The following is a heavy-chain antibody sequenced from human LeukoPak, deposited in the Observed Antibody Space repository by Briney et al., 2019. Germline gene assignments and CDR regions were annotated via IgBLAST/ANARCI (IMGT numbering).Heavy chain of an antibody. J-gene: IGHJ4*02. V-gene: IGHV3-23*01. Sequence: PGGSLTLSCVPSGFIFSSYGMSCVRQAPGKGLEWVSAISDSGGSTYYADSVKGRFTISRDNSKNTLYLQMNSLRAEDTALYYCAKWHCSGGSCYAPDYWGQGTLVTVSS. CDR1: GFIFSSYG. D-gene: IGHD2-15*01. CDR2: ISDSGGST. CDR3: AKWHCSGGSCYAPDY.